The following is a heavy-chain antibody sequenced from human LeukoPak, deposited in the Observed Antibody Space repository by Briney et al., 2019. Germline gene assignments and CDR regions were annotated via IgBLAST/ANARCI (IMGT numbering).Heavy chain of an antibody. CDR1: GYTFTGYY. Sequence: ASVKVSCKASGYTFTGYYMHWVRQAPGQGLEWMGWVNPNSGGPNYAQKFQGWVTMTRDTSISTAYMELSRLRSDDTAVYYCAIQYYYDSSGYYHFDYWGQGTLVTVSS. CDR2: VNPNSGGP. D-gene: IGHD3-22*01. V-gene: IGHV1-2*04. CDR3: AIQYYYDSSGYYHFDY. J-gene: IGHJ4*02.